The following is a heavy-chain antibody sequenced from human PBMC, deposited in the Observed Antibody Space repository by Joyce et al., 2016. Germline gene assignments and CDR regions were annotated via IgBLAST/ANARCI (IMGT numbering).Heavy chain of an antibody. D-gene: IGHD3-22*01. CDR2: FCRRSTIF. CDR1: GFSFSTYI. Sequence: EVQLEESGGGLVQPGGFLRLSCAASGFSFSTYIMNWVRQCPGKGLEVVLYFCRRSTIFYYADSVKVRCSISSDNTENTLDLHMNSLRAEDTAVYYCTRDRPGATYYDSRLRYFDLWGRGTLVTVSS. CDR3: TRDRPGATYYDSRLRYFDL. J-gene: IGHJ2*01. V-gene: IGHV3-48*04.